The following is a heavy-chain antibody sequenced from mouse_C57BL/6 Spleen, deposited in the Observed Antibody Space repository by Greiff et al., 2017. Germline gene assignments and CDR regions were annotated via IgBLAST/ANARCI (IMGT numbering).Heavy chain of an antibody. D-gene: IGHD1-1*01. Sequence: QVQLQQSGAELVKPGASVKISCKASGYAFSSYWMNWVKQRPGKGLECIGQIYPGDGDTNYNGKFKGKATLTADKSSSTAYMQLSSLTSEDSAVYFCARSGTTVVENFDVWGTGTTVTVSS. V-gene: IGHV1-80*01. CDR1: GYAFSSYW. CDR2: IYPGDGDT. CDR3: ARSGTTVVENFDV. J-gene: IGHJ1*03.